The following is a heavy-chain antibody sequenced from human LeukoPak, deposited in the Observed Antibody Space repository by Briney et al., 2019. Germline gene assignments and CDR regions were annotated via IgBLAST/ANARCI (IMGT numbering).Heavy chain of an antibody. CDR3: VRRGDASSGWGDHDF. V-gene: IGHV3-23*01. CDR2: IGGSGDTT. Sequence: AGTLRLSCAAYGFTFNRNAISWVRQPPGKGLEWVSKIGGSGDTTFYADSVKGRFTISRDNSKNMVHLQMNSLPGEDTALYYCVRRGDASSGWGDHDFWGQGALVTVSS. J-gene: IGHJ4*02. D-gene: IGHD6-19*01. CDR1: GFTFNRNA.